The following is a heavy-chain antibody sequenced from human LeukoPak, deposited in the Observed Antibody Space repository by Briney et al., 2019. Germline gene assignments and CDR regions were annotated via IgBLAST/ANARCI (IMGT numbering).Heavy chain of an antibody. Sequence: ASVKVSCKASGYTFTSYDINWVRQATGQGLEWMGWMNPNSGNTGYAQKFQGRVTMTRNSSISTAYMELSSLRSEDTAVYYCARGRYSIAARRFDYWGQGTLVTVSS. CDR1: GYTFTSYD. CDR2: MNPNSGNT. D-gene: IGHD6-6*01. J-gene: IGHJ4*02. V-gene: IGHV1-8*01. CDR3: ARGRYSIAARRFDY.